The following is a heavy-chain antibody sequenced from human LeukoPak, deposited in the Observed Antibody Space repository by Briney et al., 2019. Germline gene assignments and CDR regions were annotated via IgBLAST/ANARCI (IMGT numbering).Heavy chain of an antibody. D-gene: IGHD6-13*01. J-gene: IGHJ4*02. CDR3: ARDSAAAGIVDY. Sequence: SQTLSLTCTVSGGSISSGDYYWSWIRQPPGKGLEGIGYIYYSGSTYYNPSLKSRVTISVDTSKNQFSLKLSSVTAADTAVYYCARDSAAAGIVDYWGQGTLVTVSS. CDR1: GGSISSGDYY. CDR2: IYYSGST. V-gene: IGHV4-30-4*01.